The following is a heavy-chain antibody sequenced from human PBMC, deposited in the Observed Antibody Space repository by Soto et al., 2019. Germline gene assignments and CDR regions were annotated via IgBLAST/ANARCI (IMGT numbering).Heavy chain of an antibody. J-gene: IGHJ5*02. CDR2: IYYSGST. V-gene: IGHV4-31*03. CDR3: ARGLGYCSSTSCYNNWFDP. Sequence: SETLSLTCTVSGGSISSGGYYWSWIRQHPGKGLEWIGYIYYSGSTYYNPSLKSRVTISVDTSKNQFSLKLSSVTAADTAVYYCARGLGYCSSTSCYNNWFDPWGQGTLVTVSS. CDR1: GGSISSGGYY. D-gene: IGHD2-2*02.